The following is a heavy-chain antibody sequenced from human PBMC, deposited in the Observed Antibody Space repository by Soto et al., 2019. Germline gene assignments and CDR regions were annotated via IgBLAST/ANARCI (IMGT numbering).Heavy chain of an antibody. Sequence: QVQLQESGPGLVKPSETLSLSCTVSGGSISSYYWSWFRQSPGKRMEWIGYVHHSWGSSYNPSLQSRVPISLDTSKSQFSLKVTSVPATDTAVYYCARQGFGPLRGLVDVWGQGTTVTVSS. V-gene: IGHV4-59*08. J-gene: IGHJ6*02. CDR2: VHHSWGS. D-gene: IGHD3-10*01. CDR3: ARQGFGPLRGLVDV. CDR1: GGSISSYY.